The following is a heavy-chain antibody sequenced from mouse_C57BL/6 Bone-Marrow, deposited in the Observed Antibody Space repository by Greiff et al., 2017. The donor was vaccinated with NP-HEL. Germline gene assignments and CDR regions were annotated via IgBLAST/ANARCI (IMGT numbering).Heavy chain of an antibody. J-gene: IGHJ2*01. CDR1: GYAFSSSW. D-gene: IGHD1-1*01. CDR3: ARSRGYGRPPFDY. CDR2: IYPGDGDT. V-gene: IGHV1-82*01. Sequence: VKLMESGPELVKPGASVKISCKASGYAFSSSWMNWVKQRPGKGLEWIGRIYPGDGDTNYNGKFKGKATLTADKSSSTAYMQLSSLTSEDSAVYFCARSRGYGRPPFDYWGQGTTLTVSS.